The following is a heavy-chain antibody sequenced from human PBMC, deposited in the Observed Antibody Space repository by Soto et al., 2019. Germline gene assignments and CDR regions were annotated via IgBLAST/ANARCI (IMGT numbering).Heavy chain of an antibody. CDR1: GYTFTSYA. CDR2: INAGNGNT. J-gene: IGHJ6*02. V-gene: IGHV1-3*01. D-gene: IGHD3-3*01. CDR3: ARARITIFGVVTNYGMDV. Sequence: QVQLVXXXAEAKKPGASVKVSCKASGYTFTSYAMHWVRQAPGQRLEWMGWINAGNGNTKYSQKFQGRVTITRETSASTAYMELSSLRSEDTAVYYCARARITIFGVVTNYGMDVWGQGTTVTVSS.